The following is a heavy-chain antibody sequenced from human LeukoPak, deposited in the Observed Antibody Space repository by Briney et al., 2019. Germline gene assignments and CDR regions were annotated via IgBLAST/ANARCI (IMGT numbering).Heavy chain of an antibody. CDR2: IGGSGGDT. D-gene: IGHD4-17*01. J-gene: IGHJ1*01. CDR3: GRDPNGDYVGAFSFQR. CDR1: GFTFHNYA. Sequence: GGSLRLSCAASGFTFHNYAMVWVRQGPGKGLEWVSAIGGSGGDTYYADPVKGRFTISRDNSKNMLYLQMYSLRDDDTAVYYCGRDPNGDYVGAFSFQRWGQGTLVTVSS. V-gene: IGHV3-23*01.